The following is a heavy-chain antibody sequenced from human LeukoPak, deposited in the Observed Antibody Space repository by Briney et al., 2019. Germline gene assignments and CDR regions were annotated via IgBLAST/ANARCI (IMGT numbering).Heavy chain of an antibody. V-gene: IGHV3-21*01. CDR3: ARDSIATSKPLDY. J-gene: IGHJ4*02. Sequence: GGSLRLSCAASGFTFSSYSMNWVRQAPGKGLEWVSSISSSSSYIYYADSVKGRFTISRDNAKNSLYLQMNSLRAEDTAAYYCARDSIATSKPLDYWGQGTLVTVSS. CDR2: ISSSSSYI. CDR1: GFTFSSYS. D-gene: IGHD6-6*01.